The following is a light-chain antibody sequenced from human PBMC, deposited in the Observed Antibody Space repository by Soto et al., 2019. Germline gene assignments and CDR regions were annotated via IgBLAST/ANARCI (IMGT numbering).Light chain of an antibody. CDR3: GSYAGGVAV. V-gene: IGLV2-14*01. CDR1: SSDIGAHTY. CDR2: NVS. J-gene: IGLJ3*02. Sequence: QSALTQPASVSGSPGQSITISCTGTSSDIGAHTYVSWFQQHPGKVPKVIIYNVSTRPSGISDRFSGSKSGNTASLTISGLQAEDEADYYCGSYAGGVAVFGGGTKLTVL.